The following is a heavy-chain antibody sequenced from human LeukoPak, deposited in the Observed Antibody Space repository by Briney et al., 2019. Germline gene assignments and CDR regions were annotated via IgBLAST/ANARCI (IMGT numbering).Heavy chain of an antibody. CDR2: ISSSSSYI. CDR1: GFTFSSYS. CDR3: ARDGTVTIFDY. Sequence: GGSLRLSCAASGFTFSSYSMNWVRQAPGKGLGWVSSISSSSSYIYYADSVKGRFTISRDNAKNSLYLQMNSLRAEDTAVYYCARDGTVTIFDYWGREPWSPSP. V-gene: IGHV3-21*01. J-gene: IGHJ4*02. D-gene: IGHD4-17*01.